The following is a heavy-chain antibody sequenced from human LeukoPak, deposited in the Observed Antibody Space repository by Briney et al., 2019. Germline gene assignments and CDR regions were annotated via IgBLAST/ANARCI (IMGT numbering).Heavy chain of an antibody. V-gene: IGHV6-1*01. CDR1: GDSVSSNSAA. J-gene: IGHJ6*02. CDR3: ARDRLAAAGYYYYGMDV. D-gene: IGHD6-13*01. CDR2: TYYRSKWYN. Sequence: SQTLSLTCAISGDSVSSNSAAWNWIRQSPSRGLEWLGRTYYRSKWYNDYAVSVKSRITINPDTSKNQFSLQLNSVTPEDTAVHYCARDRLAAAGYYYYGMDVWGQGTTVTVSS.